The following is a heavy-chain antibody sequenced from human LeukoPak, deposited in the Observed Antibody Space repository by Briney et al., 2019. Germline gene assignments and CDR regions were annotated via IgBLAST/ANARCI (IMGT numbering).Heavy chain of an antibody. CDR3: VREGNYASGFEY. D-gene: IGHD1-7*01. J-gene: IGHJ4*02. CDR1: GFTFSSYS. Sequence: GGSLRLSCAASGFTFSSYSMNWVRQAPGRGLEWVSYISGSSSTLYYADSVKGRFTVSRDNAKNSRYLQMNSLRDEDMAVYYCVREGNYASGFEYWGQGTLVTVSS. V-gene: IGHV3-48*02. CDR2: ISGSSSTL.